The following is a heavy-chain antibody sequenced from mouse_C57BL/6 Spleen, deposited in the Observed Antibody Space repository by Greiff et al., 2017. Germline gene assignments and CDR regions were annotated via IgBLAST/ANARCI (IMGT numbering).Heavy chain of an antibody. CDR1: GFNIKNTY. CDR3: STFITTVVAFDY. V-gene: IGHV14-3*01. CDR2: IDPANGNT. J-gene: IGHJ2*01. D-gene: IGHD1-1*01. Sequence: VQLKESVAELVRPGASVKLSCTASGFNIKNTYMHWVKQRPEQGLEWIGRIDPANGNTKYAPKFQGKATITADTSSNTAYLQLSSLTSEDTAIYYFSTFITTVVAFDYWGQGTTLTVSS.